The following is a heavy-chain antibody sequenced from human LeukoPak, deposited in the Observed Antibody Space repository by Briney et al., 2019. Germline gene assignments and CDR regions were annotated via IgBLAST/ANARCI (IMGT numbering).Heavy chain of an antibody. J-gene: IGHJ6*02. V-gene: IGHV1-46*01. CDR3: ARDTVVPAAMRVYYYYYYGMDV. Sequence: GASVKVSCKASGYTFTSYYMHWVRQAPGQGLEWMGIIDPSGGSTSYAQKFQGRVTMTRDTSTSTVYMELSSLRSEDTAVYYCARDTVVPAAMRVYYYYYYGMDVWGQGTTVTVS. CDR2: IDPSGGST. D-gene: IGHD2-2*01. CDR1: GYTFTSYY.